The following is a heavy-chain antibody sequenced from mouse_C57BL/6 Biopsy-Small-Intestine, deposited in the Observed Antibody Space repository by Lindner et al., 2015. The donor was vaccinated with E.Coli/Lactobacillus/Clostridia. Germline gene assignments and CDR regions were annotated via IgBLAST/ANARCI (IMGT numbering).Heavy chain of an antibody. CDR2: ILPGSGST. CDR1: GYTFTGYW. D-gene: IGHD1-1*01. Sequence: VQLQESGAELMKTGASVKLSCKATGYTFTGYWIEWVKQRPGHGLEWIGEILPGSGSTNYNEKFKGKATFTADTSSNTAYMQLSSLTTEDSAIYYCARGGYYYGSSYRTPMDYWGQGTSVTVSS. V-gene: IGHV1-9*01. CDR3: ARGGYYYGSSYRTPMDY. J-gene: IGHJ4*01.